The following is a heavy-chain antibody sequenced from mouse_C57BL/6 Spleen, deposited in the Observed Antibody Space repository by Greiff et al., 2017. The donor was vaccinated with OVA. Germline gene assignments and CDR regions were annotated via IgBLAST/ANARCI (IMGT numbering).Heavy chain of an antibody. D-gene: IGHD1-1*01. Sequence: VQLQQSGPVLVKPGASVKMSCKASGYTFTDYYMNWVKQSHGKSLEWIGVINPYNGGTSYNQKFKGKATLTVDKSSSTAYMELNSLTSEDSAVYYCARRHYYGSSHYFDYWGQGTTLTVSS. CDR1: GYTFTDYY. V-gene: IGHV1-19*01. CDR2: INPYNGGT. J-gene: IGHJ2*01. CDR3: ARRHYYGSSHYFDY.